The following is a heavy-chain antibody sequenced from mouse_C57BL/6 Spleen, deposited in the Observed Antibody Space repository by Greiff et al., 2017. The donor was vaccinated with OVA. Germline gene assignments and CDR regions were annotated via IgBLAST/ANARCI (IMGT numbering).Heavy chain of an antibody. J-gene: IGHJ2*01. CDR3: TRENGLRSDY. Sequence: QVQLQQSGAELVRPGASVTLSCKASGYTFTDYEMHWVKQTPVHGLEWIGAIDPETGGTAYNQKFKGKAILTADKSSSTAYMELRSLTSEDSAVYYCTRENGLRSDYWGQGTTLTVSS. D-gene: IGHD1-1*01. CDR1: GYTFTDYE. CDR2: IDPETGGT. V-gene: IGHV1-15*01.